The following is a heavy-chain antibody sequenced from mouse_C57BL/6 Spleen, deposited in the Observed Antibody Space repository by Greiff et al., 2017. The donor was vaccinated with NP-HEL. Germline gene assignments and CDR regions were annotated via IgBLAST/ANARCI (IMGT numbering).Heavy chain of an antibody. CDR1: GYTFTDYN. J-gene: IGHJ2*01. CDR2: INPNNGGT. V-gene: IGHV1-22*01. D-gene: IGHD1-1*01. CDR3: ASLTTVVFDY. Sequence: EVQLQQSGPELVKPGASVKMSCKASGYTFTDYNMHWVKQSHGKSLEWIGYINPNNGGTSYNQKFKGKATLNVNKSSSTAYMELRSLTSEDSAVYYCASLTTVVFDYWGQGTTLTVSS.